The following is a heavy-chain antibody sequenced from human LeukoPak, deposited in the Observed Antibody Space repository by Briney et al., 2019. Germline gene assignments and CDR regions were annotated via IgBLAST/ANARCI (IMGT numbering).Heavy chain of an antibody. V-gene: IGHV1-18*01. J-gene: IGHJ2*01. Sequence: ASGKVSCKASGYTFTSYGISWVRQAPGQGLEWMGWISAYNGNTNYAQKLQGRVTMTTDTSTSTAYMELRSLRSDDTAVYYCARGGGSGWPGKNWYFDLWGRGTLVTVSS. CDR3: ARGGGSGWPGKNWYFDL. CDR1: GYTFTSYG. D-gene: IGHD6-19*01. CDR2: ISAYNGNT.